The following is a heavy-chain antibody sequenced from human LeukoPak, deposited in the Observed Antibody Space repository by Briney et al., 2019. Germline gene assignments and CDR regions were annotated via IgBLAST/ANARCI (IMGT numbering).Heavy chain of an antibody. CDR3: ARFGQPHLSGEPS. Sequence: SETLSLICAVYGGSFSGYYWSWIRQPPGKGLEWIGYLYYSGSTNYNPSLKSRVTISVDTSKNQFSLKLTSVTAADTAVYYCARFGQPHLSGEPSWGQGTLVTVSS. CDR1: GGSFSGYY. D-gene: IGHD6-25*01. CDR2: LYYSGST. V-gene: IGHV4-59*01. J-gene: IGHJ5*02.